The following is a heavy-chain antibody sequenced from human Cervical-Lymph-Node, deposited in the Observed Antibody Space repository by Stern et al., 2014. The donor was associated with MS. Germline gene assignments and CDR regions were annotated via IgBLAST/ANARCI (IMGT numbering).Heavy chain of an antibody. J-gene: IGHJ4*01. V-gene: IGHV1-69*01. Sequence: QVQLVESGAAVKKPGSSVKVSCKASGGRFSNNAISWVRQVPGQGLEWMGGVIPLFGTANYAQKFQGRVTISADESTSTAYMELRSLRSDDTAVYYCAREWGYDSSGYYYAYWGQGTQVTVSS. CDR2: VIPLFGTA. CDR3: AREWGYDSSGYYYAY. D-gene: IGHD3-22*01. CDR1: GGRFSNNA.